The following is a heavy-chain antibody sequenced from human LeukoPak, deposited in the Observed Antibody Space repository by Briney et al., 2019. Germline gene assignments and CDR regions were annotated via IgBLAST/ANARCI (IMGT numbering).Heavy chain of an antibody. Sequence: KSSETLSLTCTVSGGSISSYYWSWIRQPAGKGLEWIGRIYTSGSTNYNPSLKSRVTMSVDTSKNQFSLKLSSVTAADTAVYCCARDRRYYGSGSYFDYWGQGTLVTVSS. D-gene: IGHD3-10*01. V-gene: IGHV4-4*07. J-gene: IGHJ4*02. CDR3: ARDRRYYGSGSYFDY. CDR2: IYTSGST. CDR1: GGSISSYY.